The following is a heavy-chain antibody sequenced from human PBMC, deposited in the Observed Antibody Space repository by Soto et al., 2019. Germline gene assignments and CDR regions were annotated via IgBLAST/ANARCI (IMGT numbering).Heavy chain of an antibody. CDR3: ARDNVDTAMVS. Sequence: QVQLVQSGAEVKKPGASVKVYCKASGYTFTGYYMHWVRHAPGQGLEWMGWINPNSGGTNYAQKFQGWVTMTRDTFISTDYMALSRLRSEYTAVYYCARDNVDTAMVSWGKGTLVTVSS. V-gene: IGHV1-2*04. CDR1: GYTFTGYY. J-gene: IGHJ4*02. D-gene: IGHD5-18*01. CDR2: INPNSGGT.